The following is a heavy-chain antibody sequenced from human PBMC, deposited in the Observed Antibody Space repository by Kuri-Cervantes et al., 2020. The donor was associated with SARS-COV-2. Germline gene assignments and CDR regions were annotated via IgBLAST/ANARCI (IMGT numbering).Heavy chain of an antibody. CDR2: IIPIFGTA. CDR1: GYTFTGYY. Sequence: SVKVSCKASGYTFTGYYMHWVRQAPGQGLEWMGGIIPIFGTANYAQKFQGRVTITTDESTSTAYMELSSLRSEDTAVYYCARGPHNAFDIWGQGTMVTVSS. V-gene: IGHV1-69*05. CDR3: ARGPHNAFDI. J-gene: IGHJ3*02.